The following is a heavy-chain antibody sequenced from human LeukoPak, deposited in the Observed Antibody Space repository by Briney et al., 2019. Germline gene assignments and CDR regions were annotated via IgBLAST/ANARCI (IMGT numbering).Heavy chain of an antibody. CDR2: IYYSGST. J-gene: IGHJ4*02. CDR1: GGSISTSSYY. D-gene: IGHD3-9*01. CDR3: AAPDILTGLKSFDY. Sequence: SETLSLTCTVSGGSISTSSYYWGWIRQPPGKGLEWIGSIYYSGSTYYNPSLKSRATISVDTSKNQFSLKLSSVTAADTAVYYCAAPDILTGLKSFDYWGQGTLVTVSS. V-gene: IGHV4-39*01.